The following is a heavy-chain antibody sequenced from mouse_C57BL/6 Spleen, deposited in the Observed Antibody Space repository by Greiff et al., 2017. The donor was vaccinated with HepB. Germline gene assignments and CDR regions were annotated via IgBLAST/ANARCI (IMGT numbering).Heavy chain of an antibody. D-gene: IGHD1-1*01. CDR3: ARQNYGSSTGYFDV. Sequence: VQLQQPGAELVMPGASVKLSCKASGYTFTSYWMHWVKQRPGQGLEWIGEIDPSDSYTNYNQKFKGKSTLTVDKSSSTAYMQLSSLTSEDSAVYYCARQNYGSSTGYFDVWGTGTTVTVSS. V-gene: IGHV1-69*01. CDR1: GYTFTSYW. CDR2: IDPSDSYT. J-gene: IGHJ1*03.